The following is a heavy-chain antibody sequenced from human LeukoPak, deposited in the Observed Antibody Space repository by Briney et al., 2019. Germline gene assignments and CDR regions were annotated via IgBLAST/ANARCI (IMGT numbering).Heavy chain of an antibody. D-gene: IGHD6-19*01. Sequence: AAVNVSCKASGCTFTSYGIGWVRQAPGQGRDGMGGISAYNGNTNYAQKLQGRVTITTDTSTSTAYMELRSLRSDDTAVYYCARDNKQWLAFDYWGQGTLVTVSS. CDR3: ARDNKQWLAFDY. J-gene: IGHJ4*02. V-gene: IGHV1-18*04. CDR2: ISAYNGNT. CDR1: GCTFTSYG.